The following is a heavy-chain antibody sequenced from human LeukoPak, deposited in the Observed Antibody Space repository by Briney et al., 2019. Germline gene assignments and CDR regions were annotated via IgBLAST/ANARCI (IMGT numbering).Heavy chain of an antibody. CDR3: AGADSSSIWSFDP. CDR1: GDSISTYY. D-gene: IGHD2-2*01. Sequence: SETLSLTCTVSGDSISTYYWSWIRQPPGKGLEWIGYIYYSGSTNYNPSLKSRVTISADTSKNQFSLKLSSVTAADTAVYYCAGADSSSIWSFDPWGQGTLVTVSS. J-gene: IGHJ5*02. V-gene: IGHV4-59*01. CDR2: IYYSGST.